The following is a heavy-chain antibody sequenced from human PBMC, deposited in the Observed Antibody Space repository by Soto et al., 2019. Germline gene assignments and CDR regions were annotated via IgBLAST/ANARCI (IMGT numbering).Heavy chain of an antibody. CDR3: VRVVAIPGYPDN. J-gene: IGHJ4*02. V-gene: IGHV1-69*14. CDR2: LVPTVDTS. Sequence: QVQLVQSGAEVRQPASSVKVSCKTSGATFSSYAITWVRQAPGQGLEWMGGLVPTVDTSTYAQKFQGRVTITADKFTNTVYMELSSLRSDDTAVYYCVRVVAIPGYPDNWGQGTLVTVSS. CDR1: GATFSSYA. D-gene: IGHD5-12*01.